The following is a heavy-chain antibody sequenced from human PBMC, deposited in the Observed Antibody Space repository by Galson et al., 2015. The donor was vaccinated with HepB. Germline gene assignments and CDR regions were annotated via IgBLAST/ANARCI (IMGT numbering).Heavy chain of an antibody. CDR3: AGVCYGSGRSPPAFDI. CDR1: GFTVSSNY. D-gene: IGHD3-10*01. Sequence: SLRLSCAASGFTVSSNYMTWVRQAPGKGLEWVSLIYAGGTTYYADSAKGQFTISRDSSNNTVYLQMNSQRAEDTAVYYCAGVCYGSGRSPPAFDIWGQGTMVTVSS. CDR2: IYAGGTT. J-gene: IGHJ3*02. V-gene: IGHV3-53*01.